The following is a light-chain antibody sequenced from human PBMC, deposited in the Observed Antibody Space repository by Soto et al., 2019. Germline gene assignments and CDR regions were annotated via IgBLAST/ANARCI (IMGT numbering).Light chain of an antibody. CDR2: DNT. V-gene: IGLV1-40*01. CDR3: QSYDRSLRGSRV. J-gene: IGLJ1*01. Sequence: QPVLTQPPSVSGAPGQRVTISCTGSSSNIGAGYDVHWYQQLPGTAPKLLIYDNTNRPSGVPDRFSGSKSGTSASLAITGRQAEDEADYYCQSYDRSLRGSRVFGTGTKLTVL. CDR1: SSNIGAGYD.